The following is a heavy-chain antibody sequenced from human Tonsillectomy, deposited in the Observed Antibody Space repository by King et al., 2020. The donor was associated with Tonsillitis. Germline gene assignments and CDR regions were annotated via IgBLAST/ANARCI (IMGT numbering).Heavy chain of an antibody. D-gene: IGHD5-12*01. Sequence: VQLVESGGGLVQPGGSLRLSCAASGFIVSSNYMSWVRQAPGKGLEWVSSIYSGGYTYYVDSVKGRFTISRDNSKNTLDLQMNSLRVEDTAVYYCARDSGYDYDAFDIWCQGTMVTVSS. CDR2: IYSGGYT. V-gene: IGHV3-66*01. CDR3: ARDSGYDYDAFDI. J-gene: IGHJ3*02. CDR1: GFIVSSNY.